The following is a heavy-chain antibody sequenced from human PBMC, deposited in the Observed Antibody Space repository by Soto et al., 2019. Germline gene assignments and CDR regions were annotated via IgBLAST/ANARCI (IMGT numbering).Heavy chain of an antibody. V-gene: IGHV3-23*01. Sequence: EVQLLESGGGLVQPGGSLRLSCAASGFTFSSYAMSWVHQAPGKGLEWVSAISGSGGSTYYADSVKGRFTISRDNSKNTLYLQMNSLGSEDTAVYYCAKGGHIVVVPAAEYFDYWGQGALVTVSS. D-gene: IGHD2-2*01. CDR1: GFTFSSYA. J-gene: IGHJ4*02. CDR2: ISGSGGST. CDR3: AKGGHIVVVPAAEYFDY.